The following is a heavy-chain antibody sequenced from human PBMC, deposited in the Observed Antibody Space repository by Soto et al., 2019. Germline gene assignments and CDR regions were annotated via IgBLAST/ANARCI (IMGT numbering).Heavy chain of an antibody. D-gene: IGHD3-22*01. J-gene: IGHJ4*02. CDR1: GFTFSSYG. Sequence: QVQLVESGGGVVQPGRSLRLSCAASGFTFSSYGMHWVRQAPGKGLEWVAVISYDRCNKYYADSVKGRCTISRDNSKNTLFPHMNSLRAEDTAVYYCAKEVYYYDGSGYLDYWGQGTLVTVSS. CDR3: AKEVYYYDGSGYLDY. V-gene: IGHV3-30*18. CDR2: ISYDRCNK.